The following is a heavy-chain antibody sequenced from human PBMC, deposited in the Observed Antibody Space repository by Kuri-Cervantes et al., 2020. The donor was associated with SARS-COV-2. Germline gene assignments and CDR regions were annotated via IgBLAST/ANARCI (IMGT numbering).Heavy chain of an antibody. V-gene: IGHV1-24*01. J-gene: IGHJ3*02. CDR2: FDPEDGET. CDR3: ATAYCGGDCYSRADAFDI. CDR1: GHTLTELS. Sequence: ASVKVSCKVYGHTLTELSMHWVRQAPGKGLEWMGGFDPEDGETIYAQKFQGRVTMTEDTSADTAYMELSSLRSEDTAVYYCATAYCGGDCYSRADAFDIWCQGTMVTVSS. D-gene: IGHD2-21*01.